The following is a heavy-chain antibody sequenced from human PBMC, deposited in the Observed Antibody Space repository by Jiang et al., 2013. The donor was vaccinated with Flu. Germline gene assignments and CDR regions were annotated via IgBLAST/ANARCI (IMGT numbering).Heavy chain of an antibody. CDR2: IYHSGST. J-gene: IGHJ4*02. Sequence: TLSLTCAVSGGSISSSNWWSWVRQPPGKGLEWIGEIYHSGSTNYNSSLKSRVTISVDKSKNQFSLKLISVTAADTAVYYCARWEQQLAHFDYWGQGTLVTVSS. D-gene: IGHD6-13*01. CDR1: GGSISSSNW. V-gene: IGHV4-4*02. CDR3: ARWEQQLAHFDY.